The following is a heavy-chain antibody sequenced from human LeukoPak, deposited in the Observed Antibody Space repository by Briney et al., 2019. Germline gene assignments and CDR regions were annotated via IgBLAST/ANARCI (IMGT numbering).Heavy chain of an antibody. J-gene: IGHJ6*03. CDR1: GYSISSGYY. V-gene: IGHV4-38-2*02. CDR2: IYTSGST. D-gene: IGHD3-10*01. CDR3: AREPGRGVIINYYYMDV. Sequence: SETLSLTCTVSGYSISSGYYWGWIRQPPGKGLEWIGRIYTSGSTNYNPSLKSRVTISVDTSKNQFSLKLSSVTAADTAVYYCAREPGRGVIINYYYMDVWGKGTTVTISS.